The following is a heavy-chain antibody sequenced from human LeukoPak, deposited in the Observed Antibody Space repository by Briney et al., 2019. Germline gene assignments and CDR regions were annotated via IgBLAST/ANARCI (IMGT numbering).Heavy chain of an antibody. CDR2: INRRGST. J-gene: IGHJ4*02. CDR1: GGSFSGYY. V-gene: IGHV4-34*01. D-gene: IGHD3-16*01. CDR3: MITSGY. Sequence: SETLSLTCAVYGGSFSGYYWSWIRQPPGKGLEWIGEINRRGSTNYNPSLKSRVTISVDTSKNQFSLKLTSVTAADTAVYYCMITSGYWGQGTLVTVSS.